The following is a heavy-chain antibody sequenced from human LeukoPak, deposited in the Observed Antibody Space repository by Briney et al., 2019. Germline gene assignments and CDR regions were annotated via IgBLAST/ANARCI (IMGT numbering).Heavy chain of an antibody. CDR1: GGTFSSYA. D-gene: IGHD1-26*01. CDR3: ARSSGSYPQSLDY. V-gene: IGHV1-69*05. J-gene: IGHJ4*02. CDR2: IIPIFGTA. Sequence: SVKVSCXASGGTFSSYAISWVRQAPGQGLEWMGRIIPIFGTANYAQKFQGRVTITTDESTSTAYMELSSLRSEDTAVYYCARSSGSYPQSLDYWGQGTLVTVSS.